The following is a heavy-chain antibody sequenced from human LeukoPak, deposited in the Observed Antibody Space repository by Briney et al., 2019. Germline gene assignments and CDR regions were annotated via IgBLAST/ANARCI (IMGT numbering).Heavy chain of an antibody. CDR1: GYTFTNYG. CDR2: ISAYNGDT. V-gene: IGHV1-18*01. Sequence: ASVKVPCKASGYTFTNYGISWMRQAPGQGLEWMGWISAYNGDTNYAQKFQGRVTMTTVTSTSTAYMELRSLRSDDTAVYYCARASQRLGDSDYWGQGTLVTVSS. D-gene: IGHD6-25*01. J-gene: IGHJ4*02. CDR3: ARASQRLGDSDY.